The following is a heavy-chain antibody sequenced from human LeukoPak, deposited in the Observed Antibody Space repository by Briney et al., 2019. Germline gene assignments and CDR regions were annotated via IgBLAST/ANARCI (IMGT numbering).Heavy chain of an antibody. D-gene: IGHD3-22*01. CDR1: GFTLSSYA. CDR3: AKDSMIVVVPPLAFDI. V-gene: IGHV3-23*01. CDR2: ISGSGGST. J-gene: IGHJ3*02. Sequence: PGGSLRLSCAASGFTLSSYAMSWVRQAPGKGLEWVSAISGSGGSTYYADSVKSRFTISRDNSKNTLYLQMNSLRAEDTAVYYCAKDSMIVVVPPLAFDIWGQGTMVTVSS.